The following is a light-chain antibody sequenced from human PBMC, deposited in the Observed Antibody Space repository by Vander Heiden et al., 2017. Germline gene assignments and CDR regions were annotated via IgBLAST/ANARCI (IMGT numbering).Light chain of an antibody. Sequence: DIQMTPSPSSPSAAVGDRVTITCRASQSISSYLNWYQQKPGKAPKLLIYAASSLQRGVPSTFSGSGSGTAFTLTISSIQPEDYVTYYCQQRYSTVRTFGQGTKVEIK. CDR3: QQRYSTVRT. V-gene: IGKV1-39*01. CDR1: QSISSY. J-gene: IGKJ1*01. CDR2: AAS.